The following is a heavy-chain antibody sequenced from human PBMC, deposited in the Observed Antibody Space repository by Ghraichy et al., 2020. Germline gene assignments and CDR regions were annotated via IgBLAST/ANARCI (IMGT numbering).Heavy chain of an antibody. CDR3: ARDVRYDFWSGYYFDY. CDR1: GGSISSYY. V-gene: IGHV4-4*07. CDR2: IYTSGST. Sequence: SETLSLTCTVSGGSISSYYWSWIRQPAGKGLEWIGRIYTSGSTNYNPSLKSRVTMSVDTSKNQFSLKLSSVTAADTAVYYCARDVRYDFWSGYYFDYWGQGTLVTVSS. D-gene: IGHD3-3*01. J-gene: IGHJ4*02.